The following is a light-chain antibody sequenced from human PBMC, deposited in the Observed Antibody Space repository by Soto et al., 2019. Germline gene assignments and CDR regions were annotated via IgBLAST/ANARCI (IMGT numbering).Light chain of an antibody. CDR1: QSVSRN. CDR2: GAS. Sequence: EIVMTQSPATLSVSPGERATLSCRASQSVSRNLAWYQQKPGQAPRLLIYGASTRATGIPARFSGSASGTEFTLPISSLHSEDFAGYYSKQYTNWPPITFGQGTRLEIK. J-gene: IGKJ5*01. CDR3: KQYTNWPPIT. V-gene: IGKV3-15*01.